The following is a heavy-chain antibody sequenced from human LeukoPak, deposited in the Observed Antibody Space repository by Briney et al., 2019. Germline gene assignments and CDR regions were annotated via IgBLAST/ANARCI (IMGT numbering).Heavy chain of an antibody. CDR3: ARDSSYGSGSFIDY. D-gene: IGHD3-10*01. CDR2: IWYDGSNK. Sequence: GGSLRLSCAASGFTFSSYGMHWVRQAPGKGLEWVAVIWYDGSNKYYADSVKGRFTISRDNSKNTLYLQMNSLRAEDTAVYYGARDSSYGSGSFIDYWGQGTLVTVSS. J-gene: IGHJ4*02. V-gene: IGHV3-33*01. CDR1: GFTFSSYG.